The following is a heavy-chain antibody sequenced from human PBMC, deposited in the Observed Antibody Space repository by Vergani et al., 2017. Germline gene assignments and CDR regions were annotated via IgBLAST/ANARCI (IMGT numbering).Heavy chain of an antibody. CDR3: ARRGSGSYRI. D-gene: IGHD1-26*01. CDR2: INHSGST. Sequence: QVQLQESGPGLLKPSETLSLTCAVYGGSFSGYYWSWIRQPPGKGLEWIGEINHSGSTNYNPSLKSRVTISVDTSKNQFSLKLSSVTAADTAVYYCARRGSGSYRIWGQGTMVTVSS. V-gene: IGHV4-34*01. CDR1: GGSFSGYY. J-gene: IGHJ3*02.